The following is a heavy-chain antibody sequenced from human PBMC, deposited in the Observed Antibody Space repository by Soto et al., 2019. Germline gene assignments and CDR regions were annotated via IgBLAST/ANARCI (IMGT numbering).Heavy chain of an antibody. V-gene: IGHV1-2*04. CDR2: INPNSGGT. J-gene: IGHJ6*02. Sequence: ASVKVSCKASGYTFTGYYMHWVRQAPGQGLEWMGWINPNSGGTNYAQKFQGWVTMTRDTSISTAYMELSRLRSDDTAVYYCASSIAAAGSGPDNYYYYYGMDVWGRGTTVTVSS. D-gene: IGHD6-13*01. CDR3: ASSIAAAGSGPDNYYYYYGMDV. CDR1: GYTFTGYY.